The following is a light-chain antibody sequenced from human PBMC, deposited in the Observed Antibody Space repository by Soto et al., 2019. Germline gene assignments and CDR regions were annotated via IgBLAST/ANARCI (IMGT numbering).Light chain of an antibody. CDR3: QQYYSNPIT. Sequence: DIVMTQSPDSLAVSLGERATINCKSSQSVLSSSDSKNYLAWHQQKPGQPPKLLIYWASTRESGVPERFSGSGFGTDFALTISSLQAEDVAVYYCQQYYSNPITFGQGTRLEIK. CDR2: WAS. CDR1: QSVLSSSDSKNY. J-gene: IGKJ5*01. V-gene: IGKV4-1*01.